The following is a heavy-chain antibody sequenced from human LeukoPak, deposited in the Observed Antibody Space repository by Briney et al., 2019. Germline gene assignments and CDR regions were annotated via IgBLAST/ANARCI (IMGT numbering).Heavy chain of an antibody. J-gene: IGHJ4*02. CDR1: GYTFTGYY. D-gene: IGHD1-26*01. V-gene: IGHV1-2*06. CDR2: INPNSGGT. CDR3: ASLETGAINLVGATF. Sequence: ASVKVSCKASGYTFTGYYMHWVRQAPGQGLEWMGRINPNSGGTNYAQKFQGRVTMTRDTSISTAYMELSRLRSDDTAAYYCASLETGAINLVGATFWGQGTLVTVSS.